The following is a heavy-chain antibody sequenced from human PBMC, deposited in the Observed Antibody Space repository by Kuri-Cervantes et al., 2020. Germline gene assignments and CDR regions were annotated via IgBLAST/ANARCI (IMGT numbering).Heavy chain of an antibody. CDR2: IYYSGST. CDR3: ASQWGYYNYFDC. V-gene: IGHV4-59*08. CDR1: GGSISTYY. Sequence: GSLRLSCTVSGGSISTYYWSWIRQPPGKGLEWIAQIYYSGSTKYNPSLKSRVTISVDTSKNQFSLKLSSVTAADTAVYYCASQWGYYNYFDCWGQGTLVTVSS. J-gene: IGHJ4*02. D-gene: IGHD3-9*01.